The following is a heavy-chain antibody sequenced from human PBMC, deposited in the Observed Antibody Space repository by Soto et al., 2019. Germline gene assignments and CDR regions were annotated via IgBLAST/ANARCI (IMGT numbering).Heavy chain of an antibody. Sequence: PXGSLMLSCAASGFTFSNAWMSLVRQAPGKGLEWVGRIKSKTDGGTTDYAAPVKGRFTISRDDSKNTLYLQMNSLKTEDTAVYYCTTVGWNVPFDYWGQGTLVTVSS. CDR1: GFTFSNAW. CDR2: IKSKTDGGTT. J-gene: IGHJ4*02. V-gene: IGHV3-15*01. CDR3: TTVGWNVPFDY. D-gene: IGHD1-1*01.